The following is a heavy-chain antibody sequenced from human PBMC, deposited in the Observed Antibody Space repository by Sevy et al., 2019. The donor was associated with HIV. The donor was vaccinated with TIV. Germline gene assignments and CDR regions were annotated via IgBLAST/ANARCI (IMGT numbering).Heavy chain of an antibody. V-gene: IGHV3-7*01. CDR3: ARELWPGDY. D-gene: IGHD2-21*01. CDR1: GFTFTDYF. CDR2: IEQDGSQK. Sequence: GGSLRLSCAASGFTFTDYFMGWVRQAPGKGREWVANIEQDGSQKNYADSVKGRFTISTDNAKNSVYLQMNRLRVDDTAVYYCARELWPGDYWGQGTLVTVSS. J-gene: IGHJ4*02.